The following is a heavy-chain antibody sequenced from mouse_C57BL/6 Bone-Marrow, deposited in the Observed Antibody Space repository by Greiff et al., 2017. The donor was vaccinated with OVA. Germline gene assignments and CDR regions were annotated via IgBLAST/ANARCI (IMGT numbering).Heavy chain of an antibody. V-gene: IGHV1-64*01. CDR3: ARTTTYAMDY. D-gene: IGHD1-1*01. Sequence: VQLQQPGAELVKPGASVKLSCKASGYTFTSYWMHWVKQRPGQGLEWIGEIYPRSGNTYYNEKFKGKATLTADKSSSTAYMELRSLTSEDSAVYFCARTTTYAMDYWGQGTSVTVSS. J-gene: IGHJ4*01. CDR1: GYTFTSYW. CDR2: IYPRSGNT.